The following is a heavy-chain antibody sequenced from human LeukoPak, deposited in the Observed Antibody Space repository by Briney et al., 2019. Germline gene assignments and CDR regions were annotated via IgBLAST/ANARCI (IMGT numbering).Heavy chain of an antibody. V-gene: IGHV3-30*03. J-gene: IGHJ4*02. Sequence: GSLRLSCAASGFTFSSYGMHWVRQAPGKGLEWVAVISYDGSNKYYADSVKGRFTISRDNSKNTLYLQMNSLRAEDTAVYYCARDADYYDSSGYYYVVGAGGIYFDYWGQGTLVTVSS. CDR1: GFTFSSYG. CDR3: ARDADYYDSSGYYYVVGAGGIYFDY. D-gene: IGHD3-22*01. CDR2: ISYDGSNK.